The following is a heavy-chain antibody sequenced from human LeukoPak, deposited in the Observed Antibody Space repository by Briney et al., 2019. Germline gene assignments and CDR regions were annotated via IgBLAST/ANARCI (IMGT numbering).Heavy chain of an antibody. CDR2: ISYDGSNK. D-gene: IGHD6-13*01. Sequence: GGSLRLSCAASGFTFSSYAMDWVRQAPGKWLEWVAVISYDGSNKYYADSVKGRFTISRDNSKNTLYLQMNSLRAEDTAVYYCARVVGLTGYSSSWYSGYYYYMDVWGKGTTVTVSS. CDR1: GFTFSSYA. J-gene: IGHJ6*03. V-gene: IGHV3-30*04. CDR3: ARVVGLTGYSSSWYSGYYYYMDV.